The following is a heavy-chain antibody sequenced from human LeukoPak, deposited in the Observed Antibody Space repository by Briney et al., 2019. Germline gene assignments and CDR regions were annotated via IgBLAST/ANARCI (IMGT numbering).Heavy chain of an antibody. CDR2: IYYTGKT. D-gene: IGHD3-16*01. Sequence: SETLSLTCTVSGGSINNYYWTWIRQPPGKGLEWIASIYYTGKTDYNPSLKSRVTISVDTSKNQFSLHLSSVTAADTAVYYCAKFEGLGGPRYYFDFWGQGTLVTVSS. CDR1: GGSINNYY. V-gene: IGHV4-59*08. CDR3: AKFEGLGGPRYYFDF. J-gene: IGHJ4*02.